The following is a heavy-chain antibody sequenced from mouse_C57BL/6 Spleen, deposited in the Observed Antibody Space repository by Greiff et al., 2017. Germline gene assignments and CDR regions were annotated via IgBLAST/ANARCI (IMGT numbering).Heavy chain of an antibody. D-gene: IGHD1-1*01. CDR3: AREATTVVKGDYFDY. CDR1: GYSITSGYY. CDR2: ISYDGSN. V-gene: IGHV3-6*01. Sequence: EVQLQQSGPGLVKPSQSLSLTCSVTGYSITSGYYWNWIRQFPGNKLEWMGYISYDGSNNYNPSLKNRISITRDTSKNQFFLKLNSVTTEDTATYYCAREATTVVKGDYFDYWGQGTTLTVSS. J-gene: IGHJ2*01.